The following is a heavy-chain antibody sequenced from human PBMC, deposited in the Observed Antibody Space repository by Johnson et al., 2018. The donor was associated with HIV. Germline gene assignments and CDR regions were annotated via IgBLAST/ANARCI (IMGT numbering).Heavy chain of an antibody. Sequence: RLSCAACEFTFSRFAMHWVRQVPGKGLEWVSSISGSGGSTYFADSVKGRFTISRDNSKNTLYLQMNSLRAEDTAVYYCARASVSSPRYSSSSDDAFDIWGQGTMVTVSS. CDR3: ARASVSSPRYSSSSDDAFDI. D-gene: IGHD6-6*01. V-gene: IGHV3-23*01. CDR1: EFTFSRFA. CDR2: ISGSGGST. J-gene: IGHJ3*02.